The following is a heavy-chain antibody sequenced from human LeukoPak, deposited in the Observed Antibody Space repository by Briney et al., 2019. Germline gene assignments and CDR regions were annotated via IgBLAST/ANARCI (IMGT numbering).Heavy chain of an antibody. CDR1: GYTFTGTGYY. D-gene: IGHD6-25*01. Sequence: ASVKVSCEASGYTFTGTGYYIHWVRQAPGQGLEWMAWIDPKSGGTHYAQKFQGRVTMTRDTSINTVYMEMNGLTSDDTAVYYCVRGMQRLPRSTFEMWGHGTMVYVSS. CDR3: VRGMQRLPRSTFEM. CDR2: IDPKSGGT. J-gene: IGHJ3*02. V-gene: IGHV1-2*02.